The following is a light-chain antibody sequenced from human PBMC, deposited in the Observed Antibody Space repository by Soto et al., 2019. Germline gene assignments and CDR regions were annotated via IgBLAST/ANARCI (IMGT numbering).Light chain of an antibody. CDR1: QSFRGL. CDR2: DAY. V-gene: IGKV3-11*01. Sequence: EIIMAPTPGPRSFVPAERSPPFCMASQSFRGLLAWYQQKPGQAPRLLIYDAYNRATGIPPRFSGSGSGTDFTLTISSLEPEDSAVYYCQQRHMWPITFGQGTRLEIK. CDR3: QQRHMWPIT. J-gene: IGKJ5*01.